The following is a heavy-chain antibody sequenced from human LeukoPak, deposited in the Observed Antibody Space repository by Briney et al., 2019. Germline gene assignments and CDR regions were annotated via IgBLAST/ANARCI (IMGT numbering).Heavy chain of an antibody. CDR3: TTEYFGGFEY. Sequence: GGSLRLSCVLSTFTKAWMNWVRQAPGKGLEWVGRVKNRGDGMATDYAAPVKGRFIISRDDSKKTVYLQMDSLKTEDTAVYFCTTEYFGGFEYWGQGTLVTVSS. CDR1: TFTKAW. V-gene: IGHV3-15*07. J-gene: IGHJ4*02. D-gene: IGHD3-16*01. CDR2: VKNRGDGMAT.